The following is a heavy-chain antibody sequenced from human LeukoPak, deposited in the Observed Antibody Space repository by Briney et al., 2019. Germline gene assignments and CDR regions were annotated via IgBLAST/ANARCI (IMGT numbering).Heavy chain of an antibody. CDR2: INHSGST. CDR3: ARGGIVLLWFGELANWFDP. Sequence: SETLSLTCAVYGGSFSGYYWSWIRQPPGKGLEWIGEINHSGSTNYNPSLKSRVTISVDTSRNQFSLKLSCVTAADTAVYYCARGGIVLLWFGELANWFDPWGQGTLVTVSS. CDR1: GGSFSGYY. J-gene: IGHJ5*02. V-gene: IGHV4-34*01. D-gene: IGHD3-10*01.